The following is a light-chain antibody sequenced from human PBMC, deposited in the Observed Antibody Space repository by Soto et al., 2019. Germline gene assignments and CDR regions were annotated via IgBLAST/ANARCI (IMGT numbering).Light chain of an antibody. V-gene: IGKV1-5*01. CDR3: QQYNSYWRLT. CDR1: QSISSW. Sequence: DIQMTQSPSTLSASVGDRVTITCRASQSISSWLAWYQQKPGKAPKLLIYDASSLESGVPSRFSGSGSGTEFTLTISSLQPDDFANYYCQQYNSYWRLTFGGGTKVDIK. CDR2: DAS. J-gene: IGKJ4*01.